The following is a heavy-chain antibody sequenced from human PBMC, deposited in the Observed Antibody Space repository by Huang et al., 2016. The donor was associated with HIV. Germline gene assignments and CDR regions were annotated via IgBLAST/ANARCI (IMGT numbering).Heavy chain of an antibody. J-gene: IGHJ4*02. D-gene: IGHD5-12*01. Sequence: QVQLVESGGAVVQPGRSLRLSCTASGFPFNNYGMHWVRQAPGKGLEWVAVVSADGNIKKDVDSVKGRFTISRDKTQNMVYLQINNLRGEDTALYHCAKASRGGFELDFWGQGTLVTVSS. CDR2: VSADGNIK. CDR3: AKASRGGFELDF. V-gene: IGHV3-30*18. CDR1: GFPFNNYG.